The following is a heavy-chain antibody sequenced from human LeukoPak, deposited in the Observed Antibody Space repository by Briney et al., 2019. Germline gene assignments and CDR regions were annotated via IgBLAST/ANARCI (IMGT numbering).Heavy chain of an antibody. V-gene: IGHV4-59*11. CDR2: IYYTGTT. CDR1: GGSLSSHY. CDR3: ARFSSGCSTASCYLTN. Sequence: SETLSLTCSVGGGSLSSHYWSWIRQPPGKGLELVGHIYYTGTTFYNPSLNSRVTISLDTVRNQFSLRLTSVTAADTAVYYCARFSSGCSTASCYLTNWGQGTLVTVSS. D-gene: IGHD2-2*01. J-gene: IGHJ4*02.